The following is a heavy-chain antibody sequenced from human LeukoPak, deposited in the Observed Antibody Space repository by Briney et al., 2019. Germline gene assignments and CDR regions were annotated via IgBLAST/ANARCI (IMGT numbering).Heavy chain of an antibody. CDR3: ARSSNDFWSGYYTVGVNYYGMDV. CDR2: LYYRGSP. D-gene: IGHD3-3*01. Sequence: SETLSLTCTVSGGSISSYYWSWIRQPPGKGLEWIGYLYYRGSPTYTPPLKSRVTISVDTSKNQFSLKLTSVTAADTAVYYCARSSNDFWSGYYTVGVNYYGMDVWGQGTTVTVSS. CDR1: GGSISSYY. J-gene: IGHJ6*02. V-gene: IGHV4-59*08.